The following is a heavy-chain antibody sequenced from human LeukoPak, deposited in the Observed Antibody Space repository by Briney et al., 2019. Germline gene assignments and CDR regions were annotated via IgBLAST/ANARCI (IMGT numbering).Heavy chain of an antibody. Sequence: SETLSLSCTVSGDSISSDYWSWIRQPPGKGLEWVAYIYDSVSTNYNPSLKSRVTISADTSKNQFSLRVTSVTVADTAVYYCAREVTVSVWRWFDPWGQGTLVTVSS. CDR1: GDSISSDY. J-gene: IGHJ5*02. D-gene: IGHD6-19*01. CDR3: AREVTVSVWRWFDP. V-gene: IGHV4-59*12. CDR2: IYDSVST.